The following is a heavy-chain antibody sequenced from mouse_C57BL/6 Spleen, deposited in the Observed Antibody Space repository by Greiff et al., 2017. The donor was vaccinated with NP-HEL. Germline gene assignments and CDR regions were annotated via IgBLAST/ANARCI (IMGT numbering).Heavy chain of an antibody. CDR3: ARKISALYWYCDV. D-gene: IGHD6-1*01. CDR2: IYPGDGDT. CDR1: GYAFSSYW. Sequence: QVQLQQSGAELVKPGASVKISCKASGYAFSSYWMNWVKQRPGKGLEWIGQIYPGDGDTNYNGKFKGKATLTADKYSSTAYMQLSSLTSEDSAVYFWARKISALYWYCDVWGTGATVTVSS. J-gene: IGHJ1*03. V-gene: IGHV1-80*01.